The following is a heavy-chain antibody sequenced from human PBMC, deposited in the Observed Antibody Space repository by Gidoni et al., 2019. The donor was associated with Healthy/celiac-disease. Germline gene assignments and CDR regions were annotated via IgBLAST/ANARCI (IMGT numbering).Heavy chain of an antibody. V-gene: IGHV4-61*02. CDR2: T. D-gene: IGHD3-22*01. Sequence: TNYNPSLKSRVTISVDTSKNQFSLKLSSVTAADTAVYYCARELGVITMSVGGAGEDVWGQGTTVTVSS. J-gene: IGHJ6*02. CDR3: ARELGVITMSVGGAGEDV.